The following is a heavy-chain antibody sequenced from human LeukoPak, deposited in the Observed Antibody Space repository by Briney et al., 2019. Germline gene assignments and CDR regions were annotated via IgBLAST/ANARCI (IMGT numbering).Heavy chain of an antibody. V-gene: IGHV4-39*07. Sequence: SETLSLTCTVSGGSISSSSYYWGWIRQPPGKGLGWIGSIYYSGSTYYNPSLKSRVTISVDTSKNQFSLKLSSVTAADTAVYYCAREYYDSSGYSSRYYYMDVWGKGTTVTVSS. CDR1: GGSISSSSYY. J-gene: IGHJ6*03. D-gene: IGHD3-22*01. CDR3: AREYYDSSGYSSRYYYMDV. CDR2: IYYSGST.